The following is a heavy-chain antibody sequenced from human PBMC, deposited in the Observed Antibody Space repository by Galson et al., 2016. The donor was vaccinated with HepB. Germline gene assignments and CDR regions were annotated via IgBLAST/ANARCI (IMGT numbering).Heavy chain of an antibody. V-gene: IGHV4-59*01. J-gene: IGHJ3*01. CDR3: ATRGSSVARVGGAFDF. CDR1: GDSISSYY. D-gene: IGHD3-10*01. Sequence: SETLSLTCTVSGDSISSYYWSWIRQPPGKGLEWIGHIYYIGSTNYNPSLKSRVTISKDTSKNQFTLNLSSVTAADTAVYYCATRGSSVARVGGAFDFWGQGTMVAVSS. CDR2: IYYIGST.